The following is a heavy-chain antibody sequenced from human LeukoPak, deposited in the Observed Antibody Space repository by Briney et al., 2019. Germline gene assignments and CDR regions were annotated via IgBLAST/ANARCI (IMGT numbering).Heavy chain of an antibody. V-gene: IGHV4-34*01. CDR3: ARVVGKYSSSWYY. Sequence: SETLSLTCAVYGGSFSRYSWRWIPQPPGKGLEWIGEINHSGSTNYNPSLKGRVTISVDTSKNQFSLKLRSVTAADTAVYYCARVVGKYSSSWYYWGQGTLVTVSS. D-gene: IGHD6-13*01. CDR1: GGSFSRYS. J-gene: IGHJ4*02. CDR2: INHSGST.